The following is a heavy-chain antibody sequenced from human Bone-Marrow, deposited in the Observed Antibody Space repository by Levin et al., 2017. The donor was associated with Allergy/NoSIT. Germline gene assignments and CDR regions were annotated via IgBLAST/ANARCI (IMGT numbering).Heavy chain of an antibody. CDR3: AREREVGGSNDY. J-gene: IGHJ4*02. D-gene: IGHD1-26*01. Sequence: GESLKISCSVSGFTFASHWMHWVRQAPGKGLVWVSRINSDGTMTTYADSVTGRFTISRDNAKNTMYLQMNSLRAEDTAVYYCAREREVGGSNDYWGQGTLVTVSS. V-gene: IGHV3-74*01. CDR2: INSDGTMT. CDR1: GFTFASHW.